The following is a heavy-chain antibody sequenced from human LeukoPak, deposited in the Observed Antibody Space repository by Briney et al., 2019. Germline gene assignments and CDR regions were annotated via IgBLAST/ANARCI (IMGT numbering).Heavy chain of an antibody. V-gene: IGHV3-30-3*01. D-gene: IGHD2-21*02. Sequence: PGGSLRLSCAASGFTFSSYAMHWVRQAPGKGLEWVAVISYDGSNKYYADSVKGRFTISRDNSKNTLYLQMNSLRAEDTAVYYCARDGEAPVVVTNCFDYWGQGTLVTVSS. CDR1: GFTFSSYA. CDR2: ISYDGSNK. J-gene: IGHJ4*02. CDR3: ARDGEAPVVVTNCFDY.